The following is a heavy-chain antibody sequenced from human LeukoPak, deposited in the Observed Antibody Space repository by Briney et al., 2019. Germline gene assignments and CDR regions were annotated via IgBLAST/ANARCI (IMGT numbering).Heavy chain of an antibody. CDR3: ARDRAFYGSEGPGYFDY. V-gene: IGHV4-31*03. CDR2: IYHSGST. J-gene: IGHJ4*02. Sequence: SETLSLTCTVSGGSISSGGYYWSWIRQHPGKGLEWIGYIYHSGSTYYNPSLKSRVTISVDTSKNQFSLKLSSVTAADTAVYYCARDRAFYGSEGPGYFDYWGQGTLVTVSS. CDR1: GGSISSGGYY. D-gene: IGHD3-10*01.